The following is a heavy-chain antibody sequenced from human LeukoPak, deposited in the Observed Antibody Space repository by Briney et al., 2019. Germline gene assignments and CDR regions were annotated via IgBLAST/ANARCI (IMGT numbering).Heavy chain of an antibody. CDR2: IIPIFGTA. V-gene: IGHV1-69*05. J-gene: IGHJ4*02. Sequence: GASVKVSCKASGGTFSSYAISWVRQAPGQGLEWMGGIIPIFGTANYAQKFQGRVTITTGESTSTAYMELNSLRSEDTAVYYCARGRRYYDSSGYQAPLDYWGQGTLVTVSS. D-gene: IGHD3-22*01. CDR3: ARGRRYYDSSGYQAPLDY. CDR1: GGTFSSYA.